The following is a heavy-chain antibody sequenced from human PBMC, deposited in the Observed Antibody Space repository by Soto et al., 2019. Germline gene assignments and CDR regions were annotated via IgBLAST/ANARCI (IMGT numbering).Heavy chain of an antibody. D-gene: IGHD3-9*01. V-gene: IGHV1-18*01. CDR2: TSAYNGNT. CDR3: ARDGGDEILTGGHN. CDR1: GYTFSNYA. Sequence: QVLLVQSGAEVKKPGASVKVSCKTSGYTFSNYAISWVRRAPGRRLEWIGWTSAYNGNTNYAQQFQRRVTVTTDTSASIVYMEVRSLRHDDPAVYFCARDGGDEILTGGHNWGQGTQVIVSS. J-gene: IGHJ4*02.